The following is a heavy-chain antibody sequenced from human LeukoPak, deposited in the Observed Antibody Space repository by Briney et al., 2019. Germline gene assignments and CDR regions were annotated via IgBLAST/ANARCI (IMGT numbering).Heavy chain of an antibody. J-gene: IGHJ4*02. CDR2: ISGSGSST. V-gene: IGHV3-23*01. CDR3: AKYSSLGVIVDY. Sequence: GGSLRLSCVASGFTVNSNYMSWVRQAPGKGLEWVSAISGSGSSTYYADSVKGRFTISRDNSENTLYLQMNSLRAEDTAVYYCAKYSSLGVIVDYWGQGTLVTVSS. CDR1: GFTVNSNY. D-gene: IGHD2-21*01.